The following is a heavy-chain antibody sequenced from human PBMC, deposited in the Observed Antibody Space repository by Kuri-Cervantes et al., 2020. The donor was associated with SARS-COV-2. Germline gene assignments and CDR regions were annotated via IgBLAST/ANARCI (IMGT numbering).Heavy chain of an antibody. Sequence: SLKISCAASGFPFDDYVIHWVRQAPGKGLEWVSGLSWNSGIVGYADSVRGRFTISRDNSKNTLYLQMNSLRAEDTAVYYCAKDLSVEMATIPFDYWGQGTLVTVSS. D-gene: IGHD5-24*01. V-gene: IGHV3-9*01. CDR2: LSWNSGIV. CDR1: GFPFDDYV. J-gene: IGHJ4*02. CDR3: AKDLSVEMATIPFDY.